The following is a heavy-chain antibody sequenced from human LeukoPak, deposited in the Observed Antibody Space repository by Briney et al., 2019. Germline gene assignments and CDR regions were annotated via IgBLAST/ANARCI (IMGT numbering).Heavy chain of an antibody. CDR3: ARGPVSSSGFFGY. CDR1: GFTFSDYH. CDR2: ISSSGGTI. Sequence: GGSLRPSCAASGFTFSDYHMSWIRQAPGKGLEWVSYISSSGGTISYADSVKGRFTISRDNAKNSLYLQMNSLRVEDTAVYYCARGPVSSSGFFGYWGQGTLVTVSS. J-gene: IGHJ4*02. D-gene: IGHD6-19*01. V-gene: IGHV3-11*01.